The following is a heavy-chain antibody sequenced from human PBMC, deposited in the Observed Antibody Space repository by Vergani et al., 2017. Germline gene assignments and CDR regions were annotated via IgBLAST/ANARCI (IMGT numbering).Heavy chain of an antibody. V-gene: IGHV4-30-2*01. CDR1: GDSITNGGFA. J-gene: IGHJ6*03. CDR3: ARASLRALVGYYYYMDV. Sequence: QLQLQESGSGLVKPSQTLSLTCAVSGDSITNGGFAWNWIRQPPGKGPEWIGYIFPSGNSDYNPSLKNRVSISLDKSKNQFSLWVNSVTAADTAVYFCARASLRALVGYYYYMDVWGKGKTVVVSS. CDR2: IFPSGNS. D-gene: IGHD3-16*02.